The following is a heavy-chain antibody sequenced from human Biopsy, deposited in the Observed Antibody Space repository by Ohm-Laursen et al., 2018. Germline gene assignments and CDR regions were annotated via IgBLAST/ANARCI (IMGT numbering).Heavy chain of an antibody. D-gene: IGHD6-19*01. CDR2: IFKDGNT. Sequence: TLSLTWAVSGYSISSDYRWGWIRQAPGKTLEWLGNIFKDGNTHYNPSLRSRLIISIDTSKNQFSLMMTSVSGADTAEYFCARVGSGWAPFDKWGPGTLVTVSS. CDR3: ARVGSGWAPFDK. V-gene: IGHV4-38-2*01. J-gene: IGHJ4*02. CDR1: GYSISSDYR.